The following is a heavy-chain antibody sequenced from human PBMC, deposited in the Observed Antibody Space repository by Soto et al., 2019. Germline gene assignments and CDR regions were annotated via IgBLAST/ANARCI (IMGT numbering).Heavy chain of an antibody. CDR1: GYTFTSYG. D-gene: IGHD2-2*01. V-gene: IGHV1-18*01. J-gene: IGHJ6*02. CDR3: ARDGPTPVDQLLWGYGMDG. Sequence: ASVKVSCKASGYTFTSYGISWVRQAPGQGLEWMGWISAYNGNTNYAQKLQGRVTMTTDTSTSTAYMELRSLRSDDTAVYYCARDGPTPVDQLLWGYGMDGWGQGTTVNVSS. CDR2: ISAYNGNT.